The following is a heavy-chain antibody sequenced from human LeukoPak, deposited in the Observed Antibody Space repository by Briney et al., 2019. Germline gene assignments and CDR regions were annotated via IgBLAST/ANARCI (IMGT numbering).Heavy chain of an antibody. CDR3: ARSSSNWYGNDAIYM. CDR2: IKQGGSET. D-gene: IGHD6-13*01. J-gene: IGHJ3*02. Sequence: PGGSLRLSCAASGFTFSSYYMVWVRQAPGKGLEWVANIKQGGSETYYVDSVKGRFTISRDNAKNSLYLQMNSLRAEDTAVYYCARSSSNWYGNDAIYMWGQGTMVTVSS. V-gene: IGHV3-7*01. CDR1: GFTFSSYY.